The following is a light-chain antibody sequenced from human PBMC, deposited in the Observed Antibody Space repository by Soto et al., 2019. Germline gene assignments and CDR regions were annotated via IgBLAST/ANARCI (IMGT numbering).Light chain of an antibody. CDR1: SSDVGGYNY. Sequence: QSALTQPPSASGSPGQSVTLSCTGTSSDVGGYNYVSWYQQHPAKAPKLMIYEVSKRPSGVPDRFSGSKSGNTASLTVSGLQAEDEADYYCSSYAGSNNYVFGTGTKVTVL. V-gene: IGLV2-8*01. CDR2: EVS. CDR3: SSYAGSNNYV. J-gene: IGLJ1*01.